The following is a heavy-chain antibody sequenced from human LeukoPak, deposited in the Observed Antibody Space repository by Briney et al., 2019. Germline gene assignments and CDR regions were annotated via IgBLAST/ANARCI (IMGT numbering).Heavy chain of an antibody. J-gene: IGHJ5*02. CDR3: ARGLPAARPGGVFDP. CDR1: GYTFTSYG. CDR2: SSAYNGNT. V-gene: IGHV1-18*01. D-gene: IGHD6-6*01. Sequence: ASVTVTFKGSGYTFTSYGISWVRQAPGQGLEWMGWSSAYNGNTNYAQKLHGSATMTTDTSTSTAYMELRSLRTDDTAVYYCARGLPAARPGGVFDPWGQGTLVTVSS.